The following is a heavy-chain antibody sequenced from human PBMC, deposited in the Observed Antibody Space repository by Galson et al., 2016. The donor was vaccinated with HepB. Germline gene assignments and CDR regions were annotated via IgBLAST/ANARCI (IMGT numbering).Heavy chain of an antibody. V-gene: IGHV4-39*01. CDR3: ARLSGSSGRYHFDY. Sequence: SETLSLTCTVSGGSIGSSSYYWGWIRQPPGKGLEWIGNIYYSGSTYYNPSLRSRVTISVDTSKNQISLKLSSVTAADTAVYYCARLSGSSGRYHFDYWGQGTLVTVSS. CDR2: IYYSGST. J-gene: IGHJ4*02. CDR1: GGSIGSSSYY. D-gene: IGHD6-19*01.